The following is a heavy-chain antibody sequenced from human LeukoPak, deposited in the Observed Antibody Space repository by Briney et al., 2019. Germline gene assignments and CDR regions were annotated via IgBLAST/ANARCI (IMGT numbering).Heavy chain of an antibody. J-gene: IGHJ4*02. V-gene: IGHV1-18*01. CDR2: ISAYNGNT. Sequence: ASVKVSCKASGYTFTSYGISWVRQAPRQGLEWMGWISAYNGNTNYAQKLQGRVTMTTDTSTSTAYMELRSLRSDDTAVYYCARDRYYDSSGYVPLGYWGQGTLVTVSS. CDR1: GYTFTSYG. CDR3: ARDRYYDSSGYVPLGY. D-gene: IGHD3-22*01.